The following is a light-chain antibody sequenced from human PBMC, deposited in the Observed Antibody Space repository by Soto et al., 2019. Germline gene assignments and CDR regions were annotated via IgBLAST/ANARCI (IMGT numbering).Light chain of an antibody. Sequence: QSALTQPASVSGSPGQSITISCTGTSSDVGSYNLVSWYQQHPGKAPKLMIYEGSKRPSGVSNRFSGSKSGNTASLTISGLQAEDEADYYCCSYAGSFTYVFGTGTKLPS. V-gene: IGLV2-23*01. CDR3: CSYAGSFTYV. CDR2: EGS. CDR1: SSDVGSYNL. J-gene: IGLJ1*01.